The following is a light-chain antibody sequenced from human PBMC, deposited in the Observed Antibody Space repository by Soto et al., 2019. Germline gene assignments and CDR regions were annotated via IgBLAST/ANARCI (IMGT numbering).Light chain of an antibody. CDR1: QRIYTN. CDR3: QQRSNWPRALT. V-gene: IGKV3-11*01. Sequence: EIVMTQSPALLSVSPGERVTLSCWASQRIYTNLAWYQQKPGQAPRLLIYDASNRATGIPARFSGSGSGTDFTLTISSLEPEDFAVYYCQQRSNWPRALTFGGGTRLEIK. CDR2: DAS. J-gene: IGKJ5*01.